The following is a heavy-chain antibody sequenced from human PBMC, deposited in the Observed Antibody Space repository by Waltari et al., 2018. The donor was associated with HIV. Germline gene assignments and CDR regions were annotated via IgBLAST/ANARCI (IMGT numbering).Heavy chain of an antibody. CDR1: GGSFSGSY. CDR2: INHSGST. Sequence: QVQLQQWGAGLLKPSETLSLTCAVSGGSFSGSYWSWIRQPPGKGLEWIGEINHSGSTNYNPSPKSRVTISVDTSKNQYSLKLSSVTAADTAVYYCARALGYYDSSGLPSYWGQGTLVTVSS. CDR3: ARALGYYDSSGLPSY. J-gene: IGHJ4*02. V-gene: IGHV4-34*01. D-gene: IGHD3-22*01.